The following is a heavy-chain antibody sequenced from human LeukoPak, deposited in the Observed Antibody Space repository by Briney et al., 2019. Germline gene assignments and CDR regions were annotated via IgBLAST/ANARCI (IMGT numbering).Heavy chain of an antibody. J-gene: IGHJ4*02. V-gene: IGHV3-23*01. CDR1: GFTFYTYA. CDR2: IIGSGGNT. CDR3: ARDGGHPLTSYYRAY. D-gene: IGHD4-11*01. Sequence: PGGPLRLSCAASGFTFYTYAMTWVRQAPGKGLEWVSTIIGSGGNTFYADSVKGRFTISRDNSKNTLSLQLTSLRAEDTGIYFCARDGGHPLTSYYRAYWGQGTLVTVSS.